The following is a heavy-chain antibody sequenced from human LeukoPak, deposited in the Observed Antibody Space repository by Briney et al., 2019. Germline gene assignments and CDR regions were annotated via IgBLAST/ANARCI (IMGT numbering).Heavy chain of an antibody. V-gene: IGHV1-18*01. Sequence: GASVKVSCKASGYTFTSYGISWVRQAPGQGLEWMGWISAYNGNTNYAQKLQGRVTMTTDTSTNTAYMELRSLRSDDTAVYYCARGGPIVATTKVLYYYMDVWGKGTTVTISS. D-gene: IGHD5-12*01. CDR1: GYTFTSYG. J-gene: IGHJ6*03. CDR2: ISAYNGNT. CDR3: ARGGPIVATTKVLYYYMDV.